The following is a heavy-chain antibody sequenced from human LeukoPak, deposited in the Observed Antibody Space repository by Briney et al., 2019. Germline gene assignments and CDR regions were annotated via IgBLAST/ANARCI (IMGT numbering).Heavy chain of an antibody. V-gene: IGHV3-53*01. J-gene: IGHJ6*02. D-gene: IGHD6-13*01. CDR3: AGGIPAADYGMDV. CDR1: GFTVCSNY. Sequence: PGGSLRLSCAASGFTVCSNYMSSVRQAPGEGLEWVSLIYSGGSTYHADHVTGRFTIPRHNSNTTMYLQMNSLIAEDTAVYYCAGGIPAADYGMDVWGQGTTVTVSS. CDR2: IYSGGST.